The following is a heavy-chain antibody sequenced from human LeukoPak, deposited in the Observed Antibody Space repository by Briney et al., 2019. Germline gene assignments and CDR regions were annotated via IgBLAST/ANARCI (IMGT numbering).Heavy chain of an antibody. V-gene: IGHV4-34*01. J-gene: IGHJ4*02. D-gene: IGHD2/OR15-2a*01. CDR1: GGSFSGYY. Sequence: SETLSLTCAVYGGSFSGYYWSWIRQPPGKGLEWIGEINHSGSTYYSPSLKSRVTILVDTSKNQFSLKLRSVTAADTAVYYCARAIHREYPFESWGQGTVVTVSS. CDR2: INHSGST. CDR3: ARAIHREYPFES.